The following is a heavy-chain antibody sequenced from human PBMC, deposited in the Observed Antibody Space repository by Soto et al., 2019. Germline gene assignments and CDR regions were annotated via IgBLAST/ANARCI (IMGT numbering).Heavy chain of an antibody. D-gene: IGHD4-17*01. J-gene: IGHJ4*02. CDR2: ISYDGSNK. V-gene: IGHV3-30-3*01. CDR1: GFTFSSYA. Sequence: QVQLVESGGGVVQPGRSLRLSCAASGFTFSSYAMHWVRQAPGKGLEWVAVISYDGSNKYYADSVKGRFTISRDNSKNTLYLQMNSLRAEDTAVYYCARDDYCGNSFWDYWGQGTLVTVSS. CDR3: ARDDYCGNSFWDY.